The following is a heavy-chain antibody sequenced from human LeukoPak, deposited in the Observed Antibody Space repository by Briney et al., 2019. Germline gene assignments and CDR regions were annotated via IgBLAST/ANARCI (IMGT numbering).Heavy chain of an antibody. Sequence: ASLKVSCKASGYSSTTYGISWVRQAPGQGLEWRGWIHIYRGNTNYAQKFQGRVTMTTDTSTSTVYMELSRLRSEDTAVYYCARRRGYSYGSNFDYWGQGTLVTVSS. CDR1: GYSSTTYG. CDR2: IHIYRGNT. V-gene: IGHV1-18*01. J-gene: IGHJ4*02. CDR3: ARRRGYSYGSNFDY. D-gene: IGHD5-18*01.